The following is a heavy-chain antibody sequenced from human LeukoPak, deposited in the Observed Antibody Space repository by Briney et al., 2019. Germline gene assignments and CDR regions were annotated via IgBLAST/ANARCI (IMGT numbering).Heavy chain of an antibody. V-gene: IGHV4-34*01. CDR3: ASSDSSGYYTFDY. Sequence: SETLSLTCAVYGGSFSGYYWSWIRQPPGKGLEWIGEINHSGSTNYNPSLKSRVTISVDRSKNQFSLKLSSVTAADTAVYYCASSDSSGYYTFDYWGQGTLVTVSS. D-gene: IGHD3-22*01. CDR2: INHSGST. CDR1: GGSFSGYY. J-gene: IGHJ4*02.